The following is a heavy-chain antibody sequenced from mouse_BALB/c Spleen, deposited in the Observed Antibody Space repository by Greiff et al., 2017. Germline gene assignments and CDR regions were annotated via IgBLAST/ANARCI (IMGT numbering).Heavy chain of an antibody. J-gene: IGHJ2*01. CDR1: GFTFSSYT. Sequence: EVKVEESGGGLVQPGGSLKLSCAASGFTFSSYTMSWVRQTPEKRLEWVAYISNGGGNTYYPDTVKGRFTISRDNAKNTLYLQMSSLKSEDTAMYYCARHYYDYDGFDYWGQGTTLTVSS. V-gene: IGHV5-12-2*01. D-gene: IGHD2-4*01. CDR3: ARHYYDYDGFDY. CDR2: ISNGGGNT.